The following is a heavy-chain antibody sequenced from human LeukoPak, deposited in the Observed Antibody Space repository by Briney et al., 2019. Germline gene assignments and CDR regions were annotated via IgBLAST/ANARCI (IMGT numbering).Heavy chain of an antibody. CDR2: ISGSGGST. J-gene: IGHJ6*03. CDR3: ARVILVPYHDSSGYSPSLRYYYYYYMDV. Sequence: GGSLRLSCAASGFTFSSYGMSWVRQAPGKGLEWVSAISGSGGSTYYADSVKGRFTISRDNAKNSLYLQMNSLRAEDTALYYCARVILVPYHDSSGYSPSLRYYYYYYMDVWGKGTTVTVSS. CDR1: GFTFSSYG. V-gene: IGHV3-23*01. D-gene: IGHD3-22*01.